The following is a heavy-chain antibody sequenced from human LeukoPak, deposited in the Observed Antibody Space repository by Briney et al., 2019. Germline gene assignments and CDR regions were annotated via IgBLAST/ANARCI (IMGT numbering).Heavy chain of an antibody. J-gene: IGHJ5*02. CDR2: INSISTAI. Sequence: GESLRLSCAASGFTFSNFNLNWVRQAPGKGLEWVSSINSISTAIYYADSVKGRFTISRDNAKNSLYLQMNSLRAEDTAVYYCARASPLTPMLSSRWFDPWGQGTLVTVSS. V-gene: IGHV3-21*04. CDR3: ARASPLTPMLSSRWFDP. CDR1: GFTFSNFN. D-gene: IGHD2-8*01.